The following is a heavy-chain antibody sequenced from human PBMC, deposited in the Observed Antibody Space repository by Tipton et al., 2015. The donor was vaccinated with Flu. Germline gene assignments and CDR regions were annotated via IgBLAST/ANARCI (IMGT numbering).Heavy chain of an antibody. CDR2: ISGSGNT. V-gene: IGHV3-23*01. CDR3: AKLMGAKANYFDY. D-gene: IGHD1-26*01. J-gene: IGHJ4*02. CDR1: GFTFATFA. Sequence: SLRLSCAGSGFTFATFAMAWVRQAPGKGLEWVSVISGSGNTYYADSVKGRFTISRDNSKNTLYLQMNSLRAEDTAVYYCAKLMGAKANYFDYWGQGTLVTVSS.